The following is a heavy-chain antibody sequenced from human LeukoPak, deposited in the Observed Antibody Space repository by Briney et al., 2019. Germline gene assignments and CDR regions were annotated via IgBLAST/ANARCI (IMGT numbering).Heavy chain of an antibody. CDR2: INHSGST. J-gene: IGHJ5*02. CDR3: ARMYYYDSSGYYPHGWFDP. CDR1: GGSFSGYY. D-gene: IGHD3-22*01. V-gene: IGHV4-34*01. Sequence: SETLSLTCAVYGGSFSGYYWSWIRQPPGKGLEWIGEINHSGSTNYNPSFKSRVTISVDTSKNQFSLKLSSVTAADTAVYYCARMYYYDSSGYYPHGWFDPWGQGTLVTVSS.